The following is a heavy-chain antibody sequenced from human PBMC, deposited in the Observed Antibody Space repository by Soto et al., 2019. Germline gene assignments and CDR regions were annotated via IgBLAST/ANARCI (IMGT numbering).Heavy chain of an antibody. CDR1: GYTFTAYA. V-gene: IGHV1-3*05. D-gene: IGHD6-19*01. J-gene: IGHJ4*02. CDR2: INAGNGNT. CDR3: ARAVAVPADFDY. Sequence: QVQLVQSGAEEKKPGASVKVSCKASGYTFTAYAMHWVRQAPGQRLEWMGWINAGNGNTKYSQKFQGRVTITRDTSASTVYMELSSLRSEDTAVYYCARAVAVPADFDYWGQGTLVTVSS.